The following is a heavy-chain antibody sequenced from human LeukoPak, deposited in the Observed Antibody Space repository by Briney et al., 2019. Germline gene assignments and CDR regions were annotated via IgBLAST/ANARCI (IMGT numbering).Heavy chain of an antibody. CDR2: RSYDGSNK. CDR3: ARVGYGDYEYYFDY. CDR1: GFTFSSYG. Sequence: GGSLRLSCAASGFTFSSYGMHWVRQAPGKGLEWVAVRSYDGSNKYYADSVKGRFTISRDNSKNTLYLQMNSLRAEDTAVYYCARVGYGDYEYYFDYWGQGTLVTVSS. V-gene: IGHV3-30*03. D-gene: IGHD4-17*01. J-gene: IGHJ4*02.